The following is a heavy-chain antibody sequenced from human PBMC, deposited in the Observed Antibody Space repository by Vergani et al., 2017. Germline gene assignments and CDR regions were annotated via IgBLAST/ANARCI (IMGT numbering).Heavy chain of an antibody. CDR2: IIPIFGIT. V-gene: IGHV1-69*17. J-gene: IGHJ4*02. D-gene: IGHD6-13*01. CDR3: ARGEADSIAAAGSYFDY. Sequence: QVQLVQSGAEVKKPGSSVKVSCKASGGTFSSYAISWVRQAPGQGLEWMGGIIPIFGITNYAQQFQGRVTITADKSKSTAYMELSSLRSEDTAVYYCARGEADSIAAAGSYFDYWSQGTLVTVSS. CDR1: GGTFSSYA.